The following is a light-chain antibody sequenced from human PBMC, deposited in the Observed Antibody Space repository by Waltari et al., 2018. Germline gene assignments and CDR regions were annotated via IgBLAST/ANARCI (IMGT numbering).Light chain of an antibody. CDR1: QSVSSY. Sequence: EIVLTQSPATLSLSPGERATLSCRASQSVSSYLAWYQQKPGQAPRLLIYDASNRATGIPARFSGSGSGTDFTLTISSREPEDVAVYYCQQRSNWPPTFGQGTKVEIK. J-gene: IGKJ1*01. CDR3: QQRSNWPPT. V-gene: IGKV3-11*01. CDR2: DAS.